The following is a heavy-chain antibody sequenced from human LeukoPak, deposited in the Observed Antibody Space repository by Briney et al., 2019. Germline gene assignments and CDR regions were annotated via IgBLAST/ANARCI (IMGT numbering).Heavy chain of an antibody. D-gene: IGHD3-22*01. CDR3: ARDPSYYDSSTLDAFDI. CDR1: GYTFTSYG. CDR2: ISAYNGNT. J-gene: IGHJ3*02. V-gene: IGHV1-18*01. Sequence: ASVKVSCKAPGYTFTSYGISWVRQAPGQGLEWMGWISAYNGNTNYAQKLQGRVTMTTDTSTSTAYMELRSLRSDDTAVYYCARDPSYYDSSTLDAFDIWGQGTMVTVSS.